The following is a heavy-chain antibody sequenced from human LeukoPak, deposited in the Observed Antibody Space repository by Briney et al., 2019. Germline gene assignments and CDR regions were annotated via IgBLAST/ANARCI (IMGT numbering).Heavy chain of an antibody. D-gene: IGHD6-19*01. Sequence: SETLSLTCAVYGGSFSGYHWSWIRQPPGKGLEWIGEINHSGSANYNPSLKSRVTISVDTSKNQFSPRLSSVTAADTAIYYCARAVSGRFDYWGQGTLVTVSS. CDR1: GGSFSGYH. V-gene: IGHV4-34*01. CDR2: INHSGSA. J-gene: IGHJ4*02. CDR3: ARAVSGRFDY.